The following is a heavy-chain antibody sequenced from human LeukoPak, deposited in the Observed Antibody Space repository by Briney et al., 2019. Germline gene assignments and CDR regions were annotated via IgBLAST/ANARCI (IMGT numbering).Heavy chain of an antibody. CDR3: ARDHCSSTSCYYYYMDV. J-gene: IGHJ6*03. Sequence: SVKVSCKASGGTFSSYAISWVRQAPGRGLEWMGGIIPIFGTANYAQKFRGRVTITADESTSTAYMELSSLRSEDTAVYYCARDHCSSTSCYYYYMDVWGKGTTVTVSS. CDR1: GGTFSSYA. V-gene: IGHV1-69*13. CDR2: IIPIFGTA. D-gene: IGHD2-2*01.